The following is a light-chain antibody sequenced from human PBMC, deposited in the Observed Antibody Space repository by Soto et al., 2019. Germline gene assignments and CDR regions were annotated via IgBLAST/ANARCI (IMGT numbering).Light chain of an antibody. J-gene: IGKJ1*01. CDR2: GAS. Sequence: EIVLTQSPGPLSLSPGERATLSCRASQSVSSSFLAWYQQKPGQAPRLLIYGASIRATGIPDRFSGSGSGTDFTLTISRVEPEDFAVYYCQQYGSSPRTFGQGTKVEIK. CDR1: QSVSSSF. V-gene: IGKV3-20*01. CDR3: QQYGSSPRT.